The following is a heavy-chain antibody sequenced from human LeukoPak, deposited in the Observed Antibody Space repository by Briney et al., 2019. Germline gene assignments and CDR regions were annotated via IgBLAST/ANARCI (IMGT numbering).Heavy chain of an antibody. Sequence: SQTLSLTCAISGDSVSSKIVAWNWIRQSPSRGLEWLGRTYYRSKWYYDYAVSMKSRITINPDTSKNQFSLQSNSVTPEDTAVYYCARGAVAEFDYWGQGTLVTVSS. CDR3: ARGAVAEFDY. J-gene: IGHJ4*02. CDR1: GDSVSSKIVA. CDR2: TYYRSKWYY. D-gene: IGHD6-19*01. V-gene: IGHV6-1*01.